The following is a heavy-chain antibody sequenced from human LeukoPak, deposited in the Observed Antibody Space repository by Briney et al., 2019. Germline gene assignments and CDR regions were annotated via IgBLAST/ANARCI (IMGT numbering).Heavy chain of an antibody. CDR3: ARDLYIVIVPAAGAFDI. D-gene: IGHD2-2*01. V-gene: IGHV3-7*01. J-gene: IGHJ3*02. Sequence: GGSLRLSCAASGFTFSSYWMSWDRQAPGKGLEWVANIKQDGSEKFYVDSVKGRFTISRDNAKNSLNLQMNSLRAEDTAVYYCARDLYIVIVPAAGAFDIWGQGTMVTVSS. CDR2: IKQDGSEK. CDR1: GFTFSSYW.